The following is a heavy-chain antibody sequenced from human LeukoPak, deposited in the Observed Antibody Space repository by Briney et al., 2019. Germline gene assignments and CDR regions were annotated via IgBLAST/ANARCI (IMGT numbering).Heavy chain of an antibody. Sequence: GGSLRLSCAASGFTFSNCAMSWVRQAPEKGLEWVSGISGSGSSTYYADSVKGRFTISRDNSENTLSLQMNSLRADDTAIYYCAKDVGKWESLHFFDYWGLGTLVTVSS. J-gene: IGHJ4*02. CDR1: GFTFSNCA. CDR3: AKDVGKWESLHFFDY. CDR2: ISGSGSST. V-gene: IGHV3-23*01. D-gene: IGHD1-26*01.